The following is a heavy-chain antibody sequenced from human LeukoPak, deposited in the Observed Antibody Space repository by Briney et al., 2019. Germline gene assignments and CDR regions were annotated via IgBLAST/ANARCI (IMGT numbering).Heavy chain of an antibody. CDR2: ISGGGHST. V-gene: IGHV3-23*01. CDR3: AKVPY. Sequence: GGSLRLSCAASGFAFSSYALSWVRQAPGKGLEWVSAISGGGHSTYYTDSVKGRFTISRDNSEHTLYLQMNSLRAEDTAVYYCAKVPYWGQGAQVTVSS. J-gene: IGHJ4*02. CDR1: GFAFSSYA.